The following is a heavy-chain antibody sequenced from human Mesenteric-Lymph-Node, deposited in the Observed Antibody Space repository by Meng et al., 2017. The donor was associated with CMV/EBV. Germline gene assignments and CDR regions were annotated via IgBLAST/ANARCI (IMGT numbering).Heavy chain of an antibody. D-gene: IGHD7-27*01. J-gene: IGHJ4*02. Sequence: SCKASGYTFTNYYMHWVRQAPGQGLEWMGRINPNSGGTNYAQKFQGRVTMTRDTSISTAYMELSRLRSDDTAVYYCARDANWGAFDYWGQGTLVTVSS. CDR2: INPNSGGT. CDR1: GYTFTNYY. V-gene: IGHV1-2*06. CDR3: ARDANWGAFDY.